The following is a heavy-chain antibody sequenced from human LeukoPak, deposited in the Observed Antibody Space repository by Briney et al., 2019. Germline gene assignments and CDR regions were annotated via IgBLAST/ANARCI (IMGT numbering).Heavy chain of an antibody. CDR3: ARLLVYYYDSSGFEPIDY. Sequence: GGSLRLSCAASGFTVSSNYMSWVRQAPGKGLEWVSVIYSGGSTYYADSVKGRFTISRDNSKNTLYLQMNSLRAEDTAVYYCARLLVYYYDSSGFEPIDYWGQGTLVAVSS. D-gene: IGHD3-22*01. V-gene: IGHV3-66*01. CDR2: IYSGGST. CDR1: GFTVSSNY. J-gene: IGHJ4*02.